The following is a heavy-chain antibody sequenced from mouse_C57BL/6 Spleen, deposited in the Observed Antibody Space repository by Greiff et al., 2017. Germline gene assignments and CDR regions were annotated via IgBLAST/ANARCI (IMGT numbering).Heavy chain of an antibody. J-gene: IGHJ4*01. CDR3: ARTITTVVATYSYYAMDY. CDR2: INPNNGGT. D-gene: IGHD1-1*01. V-gene: IGHV1-26*01. CDR1: GYTFTDSY. Sequence: VPLQQSGPELVQPGASVKISCKASGYTFTDSYMNWVQQSHGQSLEWIGAINPNNGGTSYNQKFKGQATLTVDKSSSTAYMELRSLTSEYSAVYYWARTITTVVATYSYYAMDYWGQGTSATVSS.